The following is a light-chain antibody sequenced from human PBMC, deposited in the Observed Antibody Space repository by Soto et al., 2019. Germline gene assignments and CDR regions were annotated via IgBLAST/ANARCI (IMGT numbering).Light chain of an antibody. CDR3: QQYHNYWT. Sequence: DIQMTQSPSTLSASVGDRVSITCRTSQSINSWLAWYQQKPGEAPKLLIYKASSLESGVPSRFSGSGSGTEFTLTISSLQPDDFATYYCQQYHNYWTLRQGTKA. CDR2: KAS. CDR1: QSINSW. V-gene: IGKV1-5*03. J-gene: IGKJ1*01.